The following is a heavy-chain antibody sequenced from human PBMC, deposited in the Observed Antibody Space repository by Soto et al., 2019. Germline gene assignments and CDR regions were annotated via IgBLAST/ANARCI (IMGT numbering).Heavy chain of an antibody. CDR2: TRDNDESI. V-gene: IGHV3-48*03. CDR3: ARETLRDAIDI. J-gene: IGHJ3*02. CDR1: GFDFRSYE. Sequence: GGSLRLSCVSSGFDFRSYEMNWVRQAPGKGMEWVSSTRDNDESIYYGDSVKGRGSVTRDNAKKSLFLEMNSLRVDDTAVYYCARETLRDAIDIWGQGTMVTVSS.